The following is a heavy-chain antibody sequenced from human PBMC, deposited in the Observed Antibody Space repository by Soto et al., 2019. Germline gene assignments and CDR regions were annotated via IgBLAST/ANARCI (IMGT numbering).Heavy chain of an antibody. CDR1: GGTFTTYA. CDR2: IVPIVGTA. CDR3: AGEACSDAVCFNYFDY. J-gene: IGHJ4*02. Sequence: QVQLVQSGAEVKKPGSSVKVSCKASGGTFTTYAISWVRQAPGQGLDWMGGIVPIVGTANYAQKFQGRVTISADESTSSVYMELSSLRSEDTAVYYCAGEACSDAVCFNYFDYWGQGTLVTVSS. V-gene: IGHV1-69*12. D-gene: IGHD2-15*01.